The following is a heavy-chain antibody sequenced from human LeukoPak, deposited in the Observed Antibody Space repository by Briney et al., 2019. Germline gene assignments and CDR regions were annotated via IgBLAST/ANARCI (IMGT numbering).Heavy chain of an antibody. D-gene: IGHD7-27*01. CDR1: GLTFGTYE. CDR2: ISSDGGAI. CDR3: ARDLRVTGVYFDY. V-gene: IGHV3-48*03. J-gene: IGHJ4*01. Sequence: PGRSLRLSCAASGLTFGTYEMNWFGQAQGKGRDWVSYISSDGGAINYADSVKGRFTISRDNAKNSLYLQMNSLRVEDTAVYYCARDLRVTGVYFDYWGHGTLVTVSS.